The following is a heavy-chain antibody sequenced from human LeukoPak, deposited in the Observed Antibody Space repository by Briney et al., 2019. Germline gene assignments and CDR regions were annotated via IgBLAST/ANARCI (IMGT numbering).Heavy chain of an antibody. CDR2: IYYSGST. D-gene: IGHD6-6*01. CDR3: ARRIAARPHLLWWYFDL. J-gene: IGHJ2*01. V-gene: IGHV4-39*01. Sequence: PSETLSLTCTVSGGSISSSSYYWGWIRQPPGKGLEWIGSIYYSGSTYYNPSLKSRVTISVDTSKNQFSLKLSSMTAADTAVYYCARRIAARPHLLWWYFDLWGRGTLVTVSS. CDR1: GGSISSSSYY.